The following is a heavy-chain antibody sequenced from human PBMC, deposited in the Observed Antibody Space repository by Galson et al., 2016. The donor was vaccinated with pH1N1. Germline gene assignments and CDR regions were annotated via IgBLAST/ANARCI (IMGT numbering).Heavy chain of an antibody. V-gene: IGHV3-7*01. CDR1: GFTFSSYW. CDR2: IKQDESEK. D-gene: IGHD2-21*01. CDR3: ARAIAQGDSY. J-gene: IGHJ4*02. Sequence: SLRLSCAASGFTFSSYWMSWVRQAPGKGLEWVANIKQDESEKYYVDSVKGRFTISRDSAENSLYLQMDSLRAEDTAIYYCARAIAQGDSYWGQGTLVTVSS.